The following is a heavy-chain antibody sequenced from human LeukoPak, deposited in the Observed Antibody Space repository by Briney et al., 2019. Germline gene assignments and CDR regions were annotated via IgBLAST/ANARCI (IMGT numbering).Heavy chain of an antibody. CDR3: ARDGSGSYALGNYYYMDV. CDR1: GYTFTSYY. CDR2: INPSGGST. J-gene: IGHJ6*03. V-gene: IGHV1-46*01. Sequence: ASVKVSCKASGYTFTSYYMHWVRQAPGQGLEWMGIINPSGGSTSYAQKFQGRVTMTRDTSTSTDYMELSSLRSEDTAVYYCARDGSGSYALGNYYYMDVWGKGTTVTVSS. D-gene: IGHD1-26*01.